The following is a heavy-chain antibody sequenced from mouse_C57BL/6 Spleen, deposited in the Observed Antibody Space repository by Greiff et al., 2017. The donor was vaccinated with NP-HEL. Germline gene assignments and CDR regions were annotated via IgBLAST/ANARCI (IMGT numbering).Heavy chain of an antibody. Sequence: EVQVVESGPGLVKPSQSLSLTCSVTGYSITSGYYWNWIRQFPGNKLEWMGYISYDGSNNYNPSLKNRISITRDTSKNQFSLKLNSVTTEDTATYYCARRPSLYAMDYWGQGTSVTVSS. J-gene: IGHJ4*01. CDR1: GYSITSGYY. CDR3: ARRPSLYAMDY. V-gene: IGHV3-6*01. CDR2: ISYDGSN.